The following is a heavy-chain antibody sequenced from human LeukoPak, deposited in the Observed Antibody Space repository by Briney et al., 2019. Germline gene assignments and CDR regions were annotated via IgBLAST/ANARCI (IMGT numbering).Heavy chain of an antibody. CDR1: GGSISSYY. V-gene: IGHV4-59*01. CDR3: ARGYYYDSSGYCYYYYYYMDV. Sequence: SEALSLTCTVSGGSISSYYWSWIRQPPGKGLEWIGYIYYSGSTNYNPSLKSRVTISVDTSKNQFSLKLSSVTAADTAVYYCARGYYYDSSGYCYYYYYYMDVWGKGTTVTVSS. CDR2: IYYSGST. D-gene: IGHD3-22*01. J-gene: IGHJ6*03.